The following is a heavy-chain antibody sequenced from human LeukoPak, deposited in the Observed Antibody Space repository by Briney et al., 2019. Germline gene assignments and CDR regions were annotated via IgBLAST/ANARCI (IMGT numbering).Heavy chain of an antibody. Sequence: GGSLRLSCAASGFTFSSHVMSWVRQAPGKGLEWVSDVSGGAGSTYYADSVKGRFTTSRDNSKNTLYLQMTSLRAEDTAVYYCARVTGSRSSYDYWGQGTLVTVSS. D-gene: IGHD6-13*01. CDR3: ARVTGSRSSYDY. CDR2: VSGGAGST. V-gene: IGHV3-23*01. CDR1: GFTFSSHV. J-gene: IGHJ4*02.